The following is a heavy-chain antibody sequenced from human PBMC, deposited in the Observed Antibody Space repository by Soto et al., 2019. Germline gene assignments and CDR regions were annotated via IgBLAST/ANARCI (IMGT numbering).Heavy chain of an antibody. J-gene: IGHJ4*02. CDR2: IYYSGST. Sequence: SETLSLTCTVSGGSISSGGYYWSWIRQHPGKGLEWIGYIYYSGSTYYNPSLKSRVTISVDTSKNQFSLKLSSVTAADTAVYYCARGWHSIAYCGGDCYSFFFDYWGQGTLVTVSS. CDR3: ARGWHSIAYCGGDCYSFFFDY. CDR1: GGSISSGGYY. V-gene: IGHV4-31*03. D-gene: IGHD2-21*02.